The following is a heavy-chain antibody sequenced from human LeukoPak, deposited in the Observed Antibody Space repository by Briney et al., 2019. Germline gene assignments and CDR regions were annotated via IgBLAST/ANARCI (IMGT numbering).Heavy chain of an antibody. CDR2: IGGSGGST. CDR1: GFTFSSYS. V-gene: IGHV3-23*01. CDR3: ARDLGDYVWGSYRLTSPDY. D-gene: IGHD3-16*02. J-gene: IGHJ4*02. Sequence: GGSLRLSCAASGFTFSSYSMNWVRQAPGKGLEWVSAIGGSGGSTYYADSVKGRFTISRDNSENTLYVQMNSLRAEDTAVYYCARDLGDYVWGSYRLTSPDYWGQGTLVTVSS.